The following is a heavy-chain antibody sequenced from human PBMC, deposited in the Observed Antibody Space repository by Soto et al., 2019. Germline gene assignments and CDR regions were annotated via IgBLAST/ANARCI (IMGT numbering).Heavy chain of an antibody. CDR1: GGSISSYY. J-gene: IGHJ4*02. CDR3: ARRYGYSFDY. Sequence: SEPLSLTCTVSGGSISSYYWSWIRQPPGKGLEWIGYIYYSGSTNYNPSLKSRVTISVDTSKNQFSLKLSSVTAADTAVYYCARRYGYSFDYWGQGTQVTVSS. CDR2: IYYSGST. D-gene: IGHD1-1*01. V-gene: IGHV4-59*08.